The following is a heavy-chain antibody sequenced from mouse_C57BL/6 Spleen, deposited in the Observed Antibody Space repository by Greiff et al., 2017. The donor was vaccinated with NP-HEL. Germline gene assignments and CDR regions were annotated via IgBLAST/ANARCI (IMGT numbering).Heavy chain of an antibody. Sequence: VQLQESGAELVKPGASVKISCKASGYAFSSYWMNWVKQRPGKGLEWIGQIYPGDGDTNYNGKFKGKATLTADKSSSTAYMQLSSLTSEDSAVYFCAREGTTVVAYYFDYWGQGTTLTVSS. V-gene: IGHV1-80*01. CDR2: IYPGDGDT. CDR3: AREGTTVVAYYFDY. CDR1: GYAFSSYW. J-gene: IGHJ2*01. D-gene: IGHD1-1*01.